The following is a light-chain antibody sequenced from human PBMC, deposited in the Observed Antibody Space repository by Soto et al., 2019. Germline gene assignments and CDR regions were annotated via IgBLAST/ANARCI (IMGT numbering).Light chain of an antibody. Sequence: DIQMTQSPSTLSGSVGDSFTITGRASQTISSWLAWYQQKPGKATKLLIYKASTLKSGVPSRFSGSGSGTEFTLTISSLQPDDFATYYCQHYNSYSEAFGQGNKVDIK. V-gene: IGKV1-5*03. J-gene: IGKJ1*01. CDR2: KAS. CDR1: QTISSW. CDR3: QHYNSYSEA.